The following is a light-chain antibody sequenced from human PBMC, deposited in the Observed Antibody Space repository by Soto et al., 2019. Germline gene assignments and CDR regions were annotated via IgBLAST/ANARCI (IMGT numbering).Light chain of an antibody. J-gene: IGKJ1*01. V-gene: IGKV3-20*01. CDR1: ESISSSY. Sequence: EIVLTHSPATLSLSPEERGTVXVTSTESISSSYLAWYQQKPGQAPRLLIYGASSRATGIPDRFSGSGSGTDLTLTISRLEPEDFAVYYCQQYGSSPPWTFGQGTKVDIK. CDR2: GAS. CDR3: QQYGSSPPWT.